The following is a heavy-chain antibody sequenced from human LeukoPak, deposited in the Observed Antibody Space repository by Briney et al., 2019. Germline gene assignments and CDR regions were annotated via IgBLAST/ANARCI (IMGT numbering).Heavy chain of an antibody. CDR2: INPSRGSA. D-gene: IGHD6-6*01. Sequence: ASVKVSCKASGYIFTNYYIHWVRQAPGQGPEWVGMINPSRGSADYAQKFQGRVTMTRDTSTSTVYMELTSLRSEDTAVYYCARAVGGIAARPREDAFDIWGQGTMVTVSS. CDR3: ARAVGGIAARPREDAFDI. V-gene: IGHV1-46*01. J-gene: IGHJ3*02. CDR1: GYIFTNYY.